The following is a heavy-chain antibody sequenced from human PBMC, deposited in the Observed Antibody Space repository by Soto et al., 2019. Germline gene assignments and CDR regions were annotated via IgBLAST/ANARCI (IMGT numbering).Heavy chain of an antibody. CDR2: ISGSGGST. CDR1: GFTFSSYA. Sequence: EVQLLESGGGLVQPGGSLRLSCAASGFTFSSYAMSWVRQAPGKGLEWVSAISGSGGSTYYAESVKGRFTISRDNSKNTLYLQMNSLSAEDTAVYYCAKDQRRITMIVVVHLSFDYWGQGTLVTVSS. J-gene: IGHJ4*02. D-gene: IGHD3-22*01. V-gene: IGHV3-23*01. CDR3: AKDQRRITMIVVVHLSFDY.